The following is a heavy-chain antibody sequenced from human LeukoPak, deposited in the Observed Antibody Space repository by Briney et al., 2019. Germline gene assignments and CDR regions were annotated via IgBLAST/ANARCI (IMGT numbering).Heavy chain of an antibody. CDR3: ARETGYYDFWSGYYPLPYFDY. CDR1: GYSICSGYY. D-gene: IGHD3-3*01. V-gene: IGHV4-38-2*02. Sequence: SETLSLTCTVSGYSICSGYYWGWIRQPPGKGLEWIGSIYHSGSTYYNPSLKSRVTISVDTSKNQFSLKLSSVTAADTAVYYCARETGYYDFWSGYYPLPYFDYWGQGTLVTVSS. CDR2: IYHSGST. J-gene: IGHJ4*02.